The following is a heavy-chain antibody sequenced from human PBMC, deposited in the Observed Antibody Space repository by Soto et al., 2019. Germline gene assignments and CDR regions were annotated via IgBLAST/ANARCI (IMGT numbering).Heavy chain of an antibody. CDR3: ARLARELLPGMDV. Sequence: GESLKISCKGSGYIFTSYWIGWVLQLPGKGLEWMGIIYPGDSDTRYSPSFQGQVTISADKSISTAYLQWSSLKASDTAMYYCARLARELLPGMDVWGQGTTVTVSS. D-gene: IGHD1-26*01. CDR2: IYPGDSDT. V-gene: IGHV5-51*01. J-gene: IGHJ6*02. CDR1: GYIFTSYW.